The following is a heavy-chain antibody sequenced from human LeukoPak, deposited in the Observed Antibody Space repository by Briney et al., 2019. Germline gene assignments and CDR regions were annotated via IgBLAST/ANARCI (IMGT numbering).Heavy chain of an antibody. CDR1: GLTFSSYV. V-gene: IGHV3-30*04. Sequence: GGSLRLSCAASGLTFSSYVMHWVRQAPGKGLEWVAIISYDGSNEYYADSVKGRFTISRDNSKNTLYLQMNSLRAADTAVYYCARVSPRYYDFWSGYYSPKRYYFDYWGQGTLVTVSS. J-gene: IGHJ4*02. CDR2: ISYDGSNE. CDR3: ARVSPRYYDFWSGYYSPKRYYFDY. D-gene: IGHD3-3*01.